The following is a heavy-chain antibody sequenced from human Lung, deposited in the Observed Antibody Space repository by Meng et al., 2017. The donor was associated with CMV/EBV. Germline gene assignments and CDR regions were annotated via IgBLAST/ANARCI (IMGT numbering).Heavy chain of an antibody. Sequence: QVHLVQSGTEVKKPGSSVKVSCKASGGTFSNYGISWLRQAPGQGLEWMGGIIPIVGLTNYAQKFQGRVTITADKSTTTAYLELSSLRSADTAVYYCARDVDTTLVGSGWFDPWGQGTLVTVSS. V-gene: IGHV1-69*10. J-gene: IGHJ5*02. CDR2: IIPIVGLT. D-gene: IGHD5-18*01. CDR3: ARDVDTTLVGSGWFDP. CDR1: GGTFSNYG.